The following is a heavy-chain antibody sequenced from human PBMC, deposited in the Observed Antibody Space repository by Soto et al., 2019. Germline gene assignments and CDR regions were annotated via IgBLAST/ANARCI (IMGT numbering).Heavy chain of an antibody. CDR1: GGSISSSSYY. D-gene: IGHD2-2*01. CDR2: IYYSGST. Sequence: SETLSLTCTVSGGSISSSSYYWGWIRQPPGKGLEWIGSIYYSGSTYYNPSLKSRVTISVDTYKNQFSLKLSSVTAADTAVYYCARRARYKLNGEYYGMDVWGQGNTVTVSS. CDR3: ARRARYKLNGEYYGMDV. V-gene: IGHV4-39*01. J-gene: IGHJ6*02.